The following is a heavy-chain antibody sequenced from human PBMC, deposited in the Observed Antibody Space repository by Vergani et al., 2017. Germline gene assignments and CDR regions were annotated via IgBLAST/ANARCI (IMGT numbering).Heavy chain of an antibody. CDR2: IDHTGRP. Sequence: QVQLQQWGGGLLKPSETLSLTCVVNGGSFTSYHWTWIRQSPGEGLEWVGDIDHTGRPDYNPSLKSRLTMSVGKSRNQFSLKLNSVTATDTAIYFCARVNTGTRGLRYYYDYFDVWGQGTAVTVS. J-gene: IGHJ6*03. CDR3: ARVNTGTRGLRYYYDYFDV. V-gene: IGHV4-34*01. D-gene: IGHD4-11*01. CDR1: GGSFTSYH.